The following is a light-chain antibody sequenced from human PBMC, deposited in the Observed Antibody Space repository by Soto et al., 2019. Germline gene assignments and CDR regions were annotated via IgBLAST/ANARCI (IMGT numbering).Light chain of an antibody. CDR3: QQRSNWPIT. CDR1: QSVSIY. V-gene: IGKV3-11*01. CDR2: DAS. Sequence: EIVLTQSPATLSLSPGERATLSCRASQSVSIYLAWYQQKPGQAPRLLIYDASNRATGTPARFSGSGSGTDFTLSISSLEPEDFAVYYCQQRSNWPITFGQGTRLEIK. J-gene: IGKJ5*01.